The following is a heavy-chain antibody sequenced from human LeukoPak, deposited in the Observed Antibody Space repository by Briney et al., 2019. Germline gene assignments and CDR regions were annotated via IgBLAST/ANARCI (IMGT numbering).Heavy chain of an antibody. V-gene: IGHV3-7*04. CDR1: GFTFSSYW. D-gene: IGHD4-23*01. CDR3: ARDYGGNSDY. J-gene: IGHJ4*02. CDR2: IKQDGREK. Sequence: GGSLRLSCAASGFTFSSYWMSWVRQAPGKGLEWVANIKQDGREKYYVDSVKGRFTISRDNTKNSLYLQMTSLRAEDTAVYYCARDYGGNSDYWGQGTLVTVSS.